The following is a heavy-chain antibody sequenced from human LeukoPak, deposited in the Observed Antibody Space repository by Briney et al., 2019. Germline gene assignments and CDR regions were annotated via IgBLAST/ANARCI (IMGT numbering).Heavy chain of an antibody. J-gene: IGHJ4*02. CDR1: GFTFSDHH. V-gene: IGHV3-72*01. CDR2: ISNKANRYTT. Sequence: PGGSLRLSCAASGFTFSDHHMDWVRQAPGEGLEWVARISNKANRYTTEYAASVKGRFTISRDDSENSLYLQMDSLKTEDTAVYYRARSPLGIAPFDYWGQGTLVTVSS. CDR3: ARSPLGIAPFDY. D-gene: IGHD7-27*01.